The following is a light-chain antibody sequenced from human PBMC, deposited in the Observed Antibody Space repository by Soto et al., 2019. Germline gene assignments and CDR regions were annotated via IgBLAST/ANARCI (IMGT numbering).Light chain of an antibody. CDR2: KAS. V-gene: IGKV1-5*03. J-gene: IGKJ2*01. CDR3: QKYNSYSRT. Sequence: DIHMTQSPSTLSASVGDRVTITCRASQSISSWLAWYQQKPGKAPKVLIYKASGLQSGVPSRFSGSGSGTEFTLTISSLQPDDFATYYCQKYNSYSRTFGQGTKLEIK. CDR1: QSISSW.